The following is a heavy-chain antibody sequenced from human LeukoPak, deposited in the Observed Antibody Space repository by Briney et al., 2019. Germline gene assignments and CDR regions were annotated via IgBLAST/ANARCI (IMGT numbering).Heavy chain of an antibody. V-gene: IGHV3-48*03. CDR3: AKEIVTRN. D-gene: IGHD2/OR15-2a*01. J-gene: IGHJ4*02. CDR1: GFIFSSYE. CDR2: ISGSGSTI. Sequence: GGSLRLSCAASGFIFSSYEMNWVRQAPGKGLEWVSYISGSGSTIYYADSVKGRFTISRDNAKNALYLQMNNLRAEDTAIYYCAKEIVTRNWGQGTLVTVSS.